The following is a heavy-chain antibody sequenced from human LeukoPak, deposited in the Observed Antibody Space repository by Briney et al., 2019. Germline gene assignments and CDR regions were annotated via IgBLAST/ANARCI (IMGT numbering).Heavy chain of an antibody. Sequence: GGSLRLSCAASGFPFSSNWMRWVRQAPGKGLEWVSGISWNSGSIGYADSVKGRFTISRDNAKNSLYLQMNSLRAEGTALYYCAKGVTMIVVLSPLDYWGQGTLVTVSS. D-gene: IGHD3-22*01. CDR2: ISWNSGSI. CDR1: GFPFSSNW. CDR3: AKGVTMIVVLSPLDY. V-gene: IGHV3-9*01. J-gene: IGHJ4*02.